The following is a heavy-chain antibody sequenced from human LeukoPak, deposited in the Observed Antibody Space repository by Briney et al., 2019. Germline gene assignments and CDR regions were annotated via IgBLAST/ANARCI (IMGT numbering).Heavy chain of an antibody. J-gene: IGHJ4*02. CDR2: IWLSGTT. CDR3: MGADYGGH. V-gene: IGHV4-4*02. CDR1: GASIISNNW. Sequence: PSETLSLTCAVSGASIISNNWWSWVRQPSGKGLEWIGEIWLSGTTNYNPSLKSRVTISVDKSKNQFSLKLNSVTAADTAVYYCMGADYGGHWGQGTLVTVSS. D-gene: IGHD4-17*01.